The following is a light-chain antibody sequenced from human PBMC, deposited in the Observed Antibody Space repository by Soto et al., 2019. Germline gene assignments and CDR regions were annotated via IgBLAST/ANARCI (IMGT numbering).Light chain of an antibody. J-gene: IGKJ3*01. CDR2: DAS. CDR1: QSVSSY. CDR3: QQRSNWPT. Sequence: EIVLTQSPATLSLSPGERATLSCRASQSVSSYLAWYQQKPGQAPRLLIYDASNSATGIPARFSGSGSGTDFTLTICSLEPEDFAVYYSQQRSNWPTVAPGTNVD. V-gene: IGKV3-11*01.